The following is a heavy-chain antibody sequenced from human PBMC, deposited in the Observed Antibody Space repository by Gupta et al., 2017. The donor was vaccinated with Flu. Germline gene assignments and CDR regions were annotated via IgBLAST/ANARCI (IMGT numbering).Heavy chain of an antibody. CDR1: FSRYG. J-gene: IGHJ3*02. CDR2: IWSDGNNK. V-gene: IGHV3-33*06. Sequence: FSRYGIHWGRQAPGKGLEWVAVIWSDGNNKFYADSVRGRFTFSRDNSKNTLSLQMNSLGAEDTAMYYCVKERGPFDGFDIWGQGTMVTVSS. CDR3: VKERGPFDGFDI.